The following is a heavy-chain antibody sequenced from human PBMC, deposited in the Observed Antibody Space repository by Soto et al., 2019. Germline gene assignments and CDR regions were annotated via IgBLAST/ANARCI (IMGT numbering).Heavy chain of an antibody. D-gene: IGHD3-9*01. CDR3: ARAPEDYDILTGDYYYYYGMDV. J-gene: IGHJ6*02. CDR2: IYHSGST. CDR1: GGSISSSNW. V-gene: IGHV4-4*02. Sequence: PSETLSLTCAVSGGSISSSNWWSWVRQPPGKGLEWIGEIYHSGSTNYNPSLKSRVTISVDKSKNQFSLKLSSVTAADTAVYYCARAPEDYDILTGDYYYYYGMDVWGQGTTVTVS.